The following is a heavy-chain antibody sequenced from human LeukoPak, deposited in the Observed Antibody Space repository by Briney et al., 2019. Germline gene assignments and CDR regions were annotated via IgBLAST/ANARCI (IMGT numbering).Heavy chain of an antibody. V-gene: IGHV3-53*01. CDR1: GFTVSSNS. CDR3: AREYSSGWYPYYFDY. D-gene: IGHD6-19*01. J-gene: IGHJ4*02. Sequence: GGSLRLSCTVSGFTVSSNSMSWVRQAPGKGLEWVSFIYSGGNTHYSDSVKGRFTISRDNSKNSLYLQMNSLRAEDTAVYYCAREYSSGWYPYYFDYWGQGTLVTVSS. CDR2: IYSGGNT.